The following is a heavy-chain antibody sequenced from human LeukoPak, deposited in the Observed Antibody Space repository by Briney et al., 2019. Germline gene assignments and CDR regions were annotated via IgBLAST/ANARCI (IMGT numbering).Heavy chain of an antibody. D-gene: IGHD6-13*01. CDR3: ARFYSSSWD. Sequence: SETLSLTCAVSGGSISSGGYSWSWIRQPPGKGLEWIGYIYYSGSTYYNPSLKSRVTISVDTSKNQFSLKLSSVTAADTAVYYCARFYSSSWDWGQGTLVTVSS. CDR1: GGSISSGGYS. J-gene: IGHJ4*02. V-gene: IGHV4-30-4*07. CDR2: IYYSGST.